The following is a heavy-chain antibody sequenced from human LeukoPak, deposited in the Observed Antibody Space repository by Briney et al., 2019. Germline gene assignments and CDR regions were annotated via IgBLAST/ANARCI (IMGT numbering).Heavy chain of an antibody. V-gene: IGHV3-11*04. CDR1: GFTFSDYY. CDR2: ISSSGSTI. CDR3: ARETTTVTSYYYYYMDV. J-gene: IGHJ6*03. Sequence: GGSLRLPCAASGFTFSDYYMSWIRQAPGKGLEWVSYISSSGSTIYYADSVKGRFTISRDNAKNSLYLQMNSLRAEDTAVYYCARETTTVTSYYYYYMDVWGKGTTVTVSS. D-gene: IGHD4-17*01.